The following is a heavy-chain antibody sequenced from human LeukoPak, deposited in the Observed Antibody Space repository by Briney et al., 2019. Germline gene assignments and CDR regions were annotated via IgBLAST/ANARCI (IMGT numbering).Heavy chain of an antibody. CDR3: ERVGPNYYYYYGMDV. CDR2: ISYDGSNK. V-gene: IGHV3-30-3*01. CDR1: GFTFSSYA. D-gene: IGHD3/OR15-3a*01. Sequence: GGSLRLSCAASGFTFSSYAMHWVRQAPGKGLEWVAVISYDGSNKYYADSVKGRFTISRDNSKNTLYLQMNSLRAEDTAVYYCERVGPNYYYYYGMDVWGQGTTVTVSS. J-gene: IGHJ6*02.